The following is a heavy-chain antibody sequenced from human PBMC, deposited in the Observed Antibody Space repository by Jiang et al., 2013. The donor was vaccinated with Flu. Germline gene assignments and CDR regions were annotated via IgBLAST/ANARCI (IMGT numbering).Heavy chain of an antibody. J-gene: IGHJ4*02. V-gene: IGHV1-2*02. CDR3: ARDFSSGWFSSDY. D-gene: IGHD6-19*01. CDR1: GYTFTGYY. Sequence: SGAEVKKPGASVKVSCKASGYTFTGYYMHWVRQAPGQGLEWMGWINPNSGGTNYAQKFQGRVTMTRDTSISTAYMELSRLRSDDTAVYYCARDFSSGWFSSDYWGQGTLVTVSS. CDR2: INPNSGGT.